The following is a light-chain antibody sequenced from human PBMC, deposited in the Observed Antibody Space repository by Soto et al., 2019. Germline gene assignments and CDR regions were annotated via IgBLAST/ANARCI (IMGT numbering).Light chain of an antibody. CDR1: QSVSSSY. J-gene: IGKJ2*01. CDR2: GAS. Sequence: EIVLTQSPGTLSLSPGERATLSCRASQSVSSSYLAWYQQKPGQAPRLLIYGASRRATGIPDRFSGSGSGPDFTLTISRLEPEDFAVYYCQQYASSPPYTFGQGTKLEIK. CDR3: QQYASSPPYT. V-gene: IGKV3-20*01.